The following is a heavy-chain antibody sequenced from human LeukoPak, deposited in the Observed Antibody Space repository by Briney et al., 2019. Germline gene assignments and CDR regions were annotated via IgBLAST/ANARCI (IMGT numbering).Heavy chain of an antibody. Sequence: PSETLSLTCAVYGGSFSGYYWSWIRQPPGKGLEWIGEINHSGSTNYNPSLKSRVTISVDTSKNQFSLKLSSVTAADTAVYYCARPRGYGSGSYYFDYWGQGILVTVSS. V-gene: IGHV4-34*01. CDR1: GGSFSGYY. CDR3: ARPRGYGSGSYYFDY. J-gene: IGHJ4*02. D-gene: IGHD3-10*01. CDR2: INHSGST.